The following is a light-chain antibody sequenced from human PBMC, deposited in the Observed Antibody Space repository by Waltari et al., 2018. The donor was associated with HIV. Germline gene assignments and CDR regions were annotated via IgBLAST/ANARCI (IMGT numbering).Light chain of an antibody. Sequence: DIQMTQSPSSLSASIGDRVTITCQASQDISDYLNWYQQKPGKAPKLLIYDASNLETGVPSRFSGSGSGTDFTFTISSQQPEDIATYYCQQYDKVPLYTFGQGTKLEIK. V-gene: IGKV1-33*01. CDR2: DAS. CDR1: QDISDY. J-gene: IGKJ2*01. CDR3: QQYDKVPLYT.